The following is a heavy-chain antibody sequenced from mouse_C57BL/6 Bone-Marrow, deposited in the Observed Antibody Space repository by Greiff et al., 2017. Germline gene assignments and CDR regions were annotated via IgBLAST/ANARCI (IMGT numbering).Heavy chain of an antibody. CDR3: TRDPDYGYAMDY. Sequence: EVQRVESGEGLVKPGGSLKLSCAASGFTFSSYAMSWVRQTPEKRLEWVAYISSGGDYIYYADTVKGRFTISRDNARNTLYLQMSSLKSEDTAMYYCTRDPDYGYAMDYWGQGTSVTVSS. V-gene: IGHV5-9-1*02. CDR1: GFTFSSYA. J-gene: IGHJ4*01. CDR2: ISSGGDYI. D-gene: IGHD1-1*01.